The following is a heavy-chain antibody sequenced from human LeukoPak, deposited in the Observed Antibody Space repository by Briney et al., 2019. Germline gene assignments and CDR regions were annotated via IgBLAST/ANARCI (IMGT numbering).Heavy chain of an antibody. J-gene: IGHJ4*02. CDR2: INSNSGGT. Sequence: GASVKVSCKASGYTFTGYYMHWVRQAPGQGLEWMGWINSNSGGTNYAQKFQGRVTMTRDTSISTAYMELSRLRSDDTAVYYCARTYYYGSGNLDYWGQGTLVTVSS. CDR1: GYTFTGYY. D-gene: IGHD3-10*01. CDR3: ARTYYYGSGNLDY. V-gene: IGHV1-2*02.